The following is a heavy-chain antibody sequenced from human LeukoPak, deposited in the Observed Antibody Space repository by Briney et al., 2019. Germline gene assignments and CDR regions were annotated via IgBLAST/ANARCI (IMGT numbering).Heavy chain of an antibody. CDR2: INPNSGGT. Sequence: ASVKVSCKVSGYSFTGYYMHWVRQAPGEGLEWMGRINPNSGGTNYAQKFQGRVTMTGDTSISTAHMELSRLRSDDTAVYYCARVRESSCSNGVCYAYRGQGTLVTVSS. CDR3: ARVRESSCSNGVCYAY. V-gene: IGHV1-2*02. CDR1: GYSFTGYY. J-gene: IGHJ4*02. D-gene: IGHD2-8*01.